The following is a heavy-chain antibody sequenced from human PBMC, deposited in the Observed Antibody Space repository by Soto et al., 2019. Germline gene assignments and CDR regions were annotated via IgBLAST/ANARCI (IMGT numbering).Heavy chain of an antibody. CDR2: IYYSGST. D-gene: IGHD3-10*01. CDR1: GGSLSSGCYY. V-gene: IGHV4-31*03. Sequence: SETLSLTCTVSGGSLSSGCYYWSWIRQHPGKGLEWIGYIYYSGSTYYNPSLKSRVTIPVDTSKNQFSLKLSSVTAADTAVYYCARTMVRGVIRWFDPWGQGTLVTVSS. J-gene: IGHJ5*02. CDR3: ARTMVRGVIRWFDP.